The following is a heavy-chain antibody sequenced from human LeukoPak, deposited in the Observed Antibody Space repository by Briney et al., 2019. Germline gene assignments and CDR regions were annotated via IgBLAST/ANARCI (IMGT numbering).Heavy chain of an antibody. D-gene: IGHD4/OR15-4a*01. CDR1: AFTFSDSY. J-gene: IGHJ5*02. V-gene: IGHV3-11*01. CDR3: VRGPNTWFDP. Sequence: GGSLRLSCAASAFTFSDSYMTWIRQAPGKGLEWVSYISSGGTTIYYGDSVKGRFTISRDNAKNSLYPQMNSLRAEDTAVYYCVRGPNTWFDPWGQGTLVTVSS. CDR2: ISSGGTTI.